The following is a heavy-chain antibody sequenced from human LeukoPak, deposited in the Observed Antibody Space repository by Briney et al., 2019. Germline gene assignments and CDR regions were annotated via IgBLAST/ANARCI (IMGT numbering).Heavy chain of an antibody. CDR1: GYSFSNFW. Sequence: GESLKISCKGSGYSFSNFWIGWVRQMPEKGLEWMGIIYPGDSDTRYNPSFQGQVTISADKSISTAYLQWTSLKASDTAMYCCARHFGLDSGSLEFSFDPWGQGTLVTVSS. CDR2: IYPGDSDT. V-gene: IGHV5-51*01. J-gene: IGHJ5*02. CDR3: ARHFGLDSGSLEFSFDP. D-gene: IGHD1-26*01.